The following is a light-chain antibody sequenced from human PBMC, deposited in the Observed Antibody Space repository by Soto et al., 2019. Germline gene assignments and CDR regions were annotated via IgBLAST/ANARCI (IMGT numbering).Light chain of an antibody. Sequence: EVGMTQSPDTLSVSPGERATLSCRASQSVSSNLAWYQQKLGTAPRLLISGASNRDTGIPARFSGSGSGTDFTLTISSLEPEDFAVYYCQQRSNWPRTFGQGTKVDIK. J-gene: IGKJ1*01. CDR2: GAS. V-gene: IGKV3-11*01. CDR1: QSVSSN. CDR3: QQRSNWPRT.